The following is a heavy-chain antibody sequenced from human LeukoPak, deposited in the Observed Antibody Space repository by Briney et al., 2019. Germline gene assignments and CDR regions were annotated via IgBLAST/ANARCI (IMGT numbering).Heavy chain of an antibody. CDR3: ARNGVMELWSHYYYYYGMDV. Sequence: RASVKVSCKASGGTFSSYAISWVRQAPGQGLEWMGGIIPIFGTANYAQKFQGRVTITADESTSTAYMELSSLRSEDTAVYYCARNGVMELWSHYYYYYGMDVWGQGTTVTVSS. D-gene: IGHD5-18*01. CDR2: IIPIFGTA. J-gene: IGHJ6*02. V-gene: IGHV1-69*13. CDR1: GGTFSSYA.